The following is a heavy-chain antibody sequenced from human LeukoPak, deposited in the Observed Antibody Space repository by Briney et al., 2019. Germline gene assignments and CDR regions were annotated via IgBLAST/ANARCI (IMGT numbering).Heavy chain of an antibody. CDR3: AREGSSGYYYAY. Sequence: SETLSLTCAVSGGSISSGGYSWSWIRQPPGKGLEWIGYIYHSGSTYYNPSLKSRVTISVDRSKNQFSLRLSSVTAADTAVYYCAREGSSGYYYAYWGQGTLVTVSS. CDR2: IYHSGST. CDR1: GGSISSGGYS. J-gene: IGHJ4*02. V-gene: IGHV4-30-2*01. D-gene: IGHD3-22*01.